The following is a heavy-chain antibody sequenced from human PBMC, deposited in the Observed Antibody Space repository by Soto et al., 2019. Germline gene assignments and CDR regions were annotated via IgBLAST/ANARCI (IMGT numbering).Heavy chain of an antibody. CDR2: ISGNGYSA. J-gene: IGHJ4*02. CDR3: AKDRKQLWSDFDY. Sequence: PGGSLRLSCFTSGISFSSYRMNWVRQAPGKGLEWVSSISGNGYSAYYADSIKGRFTISRDKSRNTVSLQMDSLRAEDTAVYYCAKDRKQLWSDFDYWGQGTLVTVSS. D-gene: IGHD1-1*01. V-gene: IGHV3-23*01. CDR1: GISFSSYR.